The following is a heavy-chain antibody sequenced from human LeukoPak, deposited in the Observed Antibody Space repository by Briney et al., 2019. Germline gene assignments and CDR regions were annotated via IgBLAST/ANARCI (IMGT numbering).Heavy chain of an antibody. CDR3: ARSLQYNNNNYFYYGMDV. J-gene: IGHJ6*02. CDR1: GGSISSYY. D-gene: IGHD3-10*01. V-gene: IGHV4-59*01. CDR2: IYYSGST. Sequence: SETLPPTCTVSGGSISSYYWNWIRQPPGEGLEWIGYIYYSGSTNYNPSLKSRVTISVDTSKNQFSLKLNSVTAAETAVYYCARSLQYNNNNYFYYGMDVWGQGTTVTVSS.